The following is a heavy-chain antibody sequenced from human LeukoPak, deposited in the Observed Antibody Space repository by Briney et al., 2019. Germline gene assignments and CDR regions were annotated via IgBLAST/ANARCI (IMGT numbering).Heavy chain of an antibody. CDR2: INTNTGNP. V-gene: IGHV7-4-1*02. D-gene: IGHD3-22*01. J-gene: IGHJ5*02. CDR1: GYTFTSYA. Sequence: ASVKVSCKASGYTFTSYAMNWVRQAPGQGLEWMGWINTNTGNPTYAQGFTGRFVFSLDTSVSTAYLQINSLKAEDTAVYYCARGQDSSVLNWFDPWGQGTLVTVSS. CDR3: ARGQDSSVLNWFDP.